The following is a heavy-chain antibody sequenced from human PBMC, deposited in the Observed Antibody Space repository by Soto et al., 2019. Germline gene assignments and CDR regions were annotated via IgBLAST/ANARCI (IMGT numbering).Heavy chain of an antibody. D-gene: IGHD4-17*01. V-gene: IGHV4-31*03. J-gene: IGHJ3*02. CDR2: IYFSGST. CDR3: ARARLRAVYAFDI. Sequence: TLSLTCTVSGGSISSGAYSWSWIRQRPGKGLEWIGYIYFSGSTYCSPSLKSRLSISLDTSNNQSSLRLSSVTAADTAMYYCARARLRAVYAFDIWGQGTMVTVSS. CDR1: GGSISSGAYS.